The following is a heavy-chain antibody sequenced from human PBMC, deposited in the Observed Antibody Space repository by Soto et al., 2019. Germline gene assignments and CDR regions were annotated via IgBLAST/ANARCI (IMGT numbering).Heavy chain of an antibody. J-gene: IGHJ6*02. CDR3: ARVMYSSCWQGSNYYYYGMDV. CDR2: IWYDGSNK. CDR1: GFTFSSYG. D-gene: IGHD6-13*01. Sequence: PGGSLRLSCAASGFTFSSYGMHWVRQAPGKGLEWVAVIWYDGSNKYYADSVKGRFTISRDNSKNTLYLQMNSLRAEDTAVYYCARVMYSSCWQGSNYYYYGMDVWGQGTTVTVSS. V-gene: IGHV3-33*01.